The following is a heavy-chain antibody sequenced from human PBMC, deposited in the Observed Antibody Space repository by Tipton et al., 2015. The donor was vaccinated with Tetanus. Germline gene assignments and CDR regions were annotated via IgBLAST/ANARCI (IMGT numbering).Heavy chain of an antibody. CDR2: IYYTELT. V-gene: IGHV4-31*03. D-gene: IGHD3-3*01. CDR1: GASINAGGYL. Sequence: TLSLTCTVYGASINAGGYLWTWVRQRPGKGLEWIGNIYYTELTSYDPSLNSRVTISVETSKNHFSLKLSSVTAADTAVYYCARIYDFWSGYYSDHWGQGTLDTVSS. CDR3: ARIYDFWSGYYSDH. J-gene: IGHJ4*02.